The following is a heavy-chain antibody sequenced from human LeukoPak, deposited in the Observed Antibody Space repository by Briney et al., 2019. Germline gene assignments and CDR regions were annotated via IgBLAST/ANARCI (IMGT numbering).Heavy chain of an antibody. Sequence: GASVKVSCKASGYTFTSYDINWVRQATGQGLEWMGWMNPNSGNTGYAQKFQGRVTMTRNTSISTAYMELSSLRSDDTAIYYCARDFNLPGYYYCMDVWGQGTTVTVSS. CDR3: ARDFNLPGYYYCMDV. CDR2: MNPNSGNT. CDR1: GYTFTSYD. V-gene: IGHV1-8*01. J-gene: IGHJ6*02.